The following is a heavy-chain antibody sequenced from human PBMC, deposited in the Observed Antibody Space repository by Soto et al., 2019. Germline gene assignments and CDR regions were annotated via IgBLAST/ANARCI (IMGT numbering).Heavy chain of an antibody. J-gene: IGHJ4*02. CDR1: GFTFSSYD. V-gene: IGHV3-13*01. CDR3: ARVGHSSGWYYFDY. Sequence: GGSLRLSCAASGFTFSSYDMHWVRQATGKGLEWVSAIGTAGDTYYPGSVKGRFTISRENAKNSLYLQMNSLRVGDTAVYYCARVGHSSGWYYFDYWGQGTLVTVSS. D-gene: IGHD6-19*01. CDR2: IGTAGDT.